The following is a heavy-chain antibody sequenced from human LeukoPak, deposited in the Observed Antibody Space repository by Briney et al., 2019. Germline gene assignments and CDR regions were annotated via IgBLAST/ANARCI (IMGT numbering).Heavy chain of an antibody. CDR1: GFTFSNYA. V-gene: IGHV3-23*01. J-gene: IGHJ5*02. CDR2: ISGSGGST. Sequence: GGSLRLSCAASGFTFSNYAMTWVRQAPGKGLEWVSAISGSGGSTYYADSVKGRFTISRDNSKNTLYLQMNSLRAEDAAVYYCAECSDFGVVMTFDPWGQGTLVTVSS. CDR3: AECSDFGVVMTFDP. D-gene: IGHD3-3*01.